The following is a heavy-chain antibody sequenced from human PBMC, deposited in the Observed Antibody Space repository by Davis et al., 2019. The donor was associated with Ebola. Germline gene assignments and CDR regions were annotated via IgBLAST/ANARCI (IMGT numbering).Heavy chain of an antibody. CDR1: GFTFSSYS. D-gene: IGHD3-22*01. J-gene: IGHJ6*02. CDR2: ISSSSSYI. V-gene: IGHV3-21*01. CDR3: ARDKSRSSGYRFYYYGMDV. Sequence: GESLKISCAASGFTFSSYSMNWVRQAPGKGLEWVSSISSSSSYIYYADSVKGRFTISRDNAKNSLYLQMNSLRAEDTAVYYCARDKSRSSGYRFYYYGMDVWGQGTTVTVSS.